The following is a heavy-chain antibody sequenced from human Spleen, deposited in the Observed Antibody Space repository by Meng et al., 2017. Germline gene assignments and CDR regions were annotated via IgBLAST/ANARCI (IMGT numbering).Heavy chain of an antibody. V-gene: IGHV1-46*01. J-gene: IGHJ6*02. Sequence: ASVKVSCKASGYTFTSYGISWVRQAPGQGLEWMGIINPSGGSTSYAQKFQGRVTMTRNTSISTAYMELSSLRSEDTAVYYCARRGYGDYYYYYGMDVWGQGTTVTVSS. CDR2: INPSGGST. CDR1: GYTFTSYG. CDR3: ARRGYGDYYYYYGMDV. D-gene: IGHD4-17*01.